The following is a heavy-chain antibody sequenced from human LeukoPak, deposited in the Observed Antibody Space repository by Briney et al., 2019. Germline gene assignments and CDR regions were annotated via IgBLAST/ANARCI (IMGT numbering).Heavy chain of an antibody. J-gene: IGHJ4*02. CDR1: GFAFDEHC. Sequence: GGSLRLSCTASGFAFDEHCMSWVRQVPGKGLEWVSCINWSGGSTGYADPLRGRFTISRDNAKNSLYLQMDRLRAEDTALYYCARAPITSPFYFDYWGQGTLVTVSS. V-gene: IGHV3-20*04. D-gene: IGHD2-2*01. CDR2: INWSGGST. CDR3: ARAPITSPFYFDY.